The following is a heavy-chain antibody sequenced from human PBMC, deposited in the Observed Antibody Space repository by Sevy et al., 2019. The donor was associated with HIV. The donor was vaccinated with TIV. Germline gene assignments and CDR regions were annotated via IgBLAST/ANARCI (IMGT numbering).Heavy chain of an antibody. Sequence: GGSLRLSCAASGFTFSSYSMNWVRQAPGKGLEWVSSISSSSSYIYYADSVKGRFTISRDNAKNSLYLQMNSLKTEDTAVYYCTTFLGLVMMTTVTKTSSRSSQDYYYYYGMDVWGQGTTVTVSS. CDR3: TTFLGLVMMTTVTKTSSRSSQDYYYYYGMDV. CDR1: GFTFSSYS. V-gene: IGHV3-21*04. D-gene: IGHD4-4*01. CDR2: ISSSSSYI. J-gene: IGHJ6*02.